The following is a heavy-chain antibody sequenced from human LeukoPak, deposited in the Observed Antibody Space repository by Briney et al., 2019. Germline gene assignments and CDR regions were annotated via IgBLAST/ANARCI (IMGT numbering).Heavy chain of an antibody. Sequence: SGTLSLTCTVSGGSTSSYYWSWIRQPPGKGLEWIGYIFYSGSTNYNPSLKSRVTISVDTSKNQFSLKLSSVTAADTAVYYCARVSYDSSGYYYQFDYWGQGILVTVSS. CDR2: IFYSGST. J-gene: IGHJ4*02. D-gene: IGHD3-22*01. V-gene: IGHV4-59*01. CDR1: GGSTSSYY. CDR3: ARVSYDSSGYYYQFDY.